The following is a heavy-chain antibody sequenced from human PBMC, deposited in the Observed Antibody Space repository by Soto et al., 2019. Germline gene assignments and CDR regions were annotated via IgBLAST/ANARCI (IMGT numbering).Heavy chain of an antibody. J-gene: IGHJ6*02. CDR3: AKDVYSYGPPYYYYVMDV. Sequence: GGSLRLSCAASGFTFSSYAMSWVRQAPGKGLEWVSAISGSGGSTYYADSVKGRFTISRDNSKNTLYLQMNSLRAEDTAVYYCAKDVYSYGPPYYYYVMDVWGQGTTVTVSS. D-gene: IGHD5-18*01. CDR2: ISGSGGST. CDR1: GFTFSSYA. V-gene: IGHV3-23*01.